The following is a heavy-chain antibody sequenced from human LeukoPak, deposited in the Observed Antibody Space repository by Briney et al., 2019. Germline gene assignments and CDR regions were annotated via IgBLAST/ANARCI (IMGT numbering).Heavy chain of an antibody. Sequence: GASVKVSCKASGYTFTGFYLHWVRQAPGQGLEWIGWINPNSGGTDYAQNFQGRVTMTRDTSISTAYMELNSLRSDDTAVYYCARGPQEWLRYYFDYWGQGTLVTVSS. V-gene: IGHV1-2*02. CDR2: INPNSGGT. CDR3: ARGPQEWLRYYFDY. CDR1: GYTFTGFY. J-gene: IGHJ4*02. D-gene: IGHD5-12*01.